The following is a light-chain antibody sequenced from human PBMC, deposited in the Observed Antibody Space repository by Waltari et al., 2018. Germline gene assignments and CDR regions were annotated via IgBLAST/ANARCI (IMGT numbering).Light chain of an antibody. V-gene: IGLV2-14*01. CDR2: DVG. J-gene: IGLJ1*01. CDR3: SSYTTSTTLL. Sequence: QSALTQPASVSGSPGQSITISCTGSSTDVGAYNFVSWYQQPPGKVPKLLLYDVGNRPSGISHRFSASKSGNTASLTISGLQEEDEGEYYCSSYTTSTTLLFGTGTRLTVL. CDR1: STDVGAYNF.